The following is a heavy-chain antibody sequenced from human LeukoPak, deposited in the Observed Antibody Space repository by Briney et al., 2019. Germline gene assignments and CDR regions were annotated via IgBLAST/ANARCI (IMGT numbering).Heavy chain of an antibody. CDR1: GGSVSSGSSF. Sequence: SETLSLTCTVSGGSVSSGSSFWSWIRQPPGKGLEWIGYIYHSGNTNYNPSLKSRVTISVDTSKSQLSLKLNSVTAADTAVYYCARDRNYYDSSGYYFANWGQGTLVTVSS. J-gene: IGHJ4*02. CDR3: ARDRNYYDSSGYYFAN. D-gene: IGHD3-22*01. CDR2: IYHSGNT. V-gene: IGHV4-61*01.